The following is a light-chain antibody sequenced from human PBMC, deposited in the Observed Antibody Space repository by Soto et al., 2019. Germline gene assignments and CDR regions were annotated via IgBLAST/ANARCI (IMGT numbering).Light chain of an antibody. CDR2: DAS. CDR3: QQRSNWPPIT. V-gene: IGKV3-11*01. J-gene: IGKJ5*01. Sequence: EIVLTQSPGTLSLSPGEGATLSCRASQSVGGTFLAWYQQKPGQAPRLLIYDASNRATGIPARFSGSGSGTDFTLTISSLEPEDFAVYYCQQRSNWPPITFGQGTRLEIK. CDR1: QSVGGTF.